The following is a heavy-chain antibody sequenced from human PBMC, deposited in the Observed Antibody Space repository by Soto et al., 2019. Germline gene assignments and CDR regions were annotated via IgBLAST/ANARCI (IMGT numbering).Heavy chain of an antibody. CDR3: ARDLGQQLFDY. J-gene: IGHJ4*02. CDR2: ISGHNGNK. CDR1: GYTFTSYG. D-gene: IGHD6-13*01. Sequence: QVQLVQSGAEVKKPGASVKVSCKASGYTFTSYGISWVRQAPGQGLEWMGWISGHNGNKKYAQKLQGRVSMTTDTSTSTAYMGLRSLRSDDTAVYYCARDLGQQLFDYWGQGTLVTVSS. V-gene: IGHV1-18*01.